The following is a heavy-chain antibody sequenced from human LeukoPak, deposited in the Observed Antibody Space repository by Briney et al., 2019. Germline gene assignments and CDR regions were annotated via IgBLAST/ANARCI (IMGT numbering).Heavy chain of an antibody. J-gene: IGHJ4*02. V-gene: IGHV3-7*01. CDR3: ARGPREYCSSTSCSFDY. CDR2: IKQDGSEK. CDR1: GFDLGSNW. D-gene: IGHD2-2*01. Sequence: PGGSLRLSCAASGFDLGSNWMSWVCQAPGKGLEWVANIKQDGSEKYYVDSVKGRFTIFRDNAKNSLYLQMNSLRAEDTAVYYCARGPREYCSSTSCSFDYWGQGTLVTVSS.